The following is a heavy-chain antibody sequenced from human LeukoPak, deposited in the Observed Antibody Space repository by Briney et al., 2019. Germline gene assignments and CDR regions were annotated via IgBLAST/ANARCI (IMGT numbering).Heavy chain of an antibody. V-gene: IGHV1-18*01. CDR2: INPYNDNT. Sequence: ASVKVSCKASGYTFINYGISWVRQAPGQGLEWMGWINPYNDNTKYTQNLQGRVTMTTDTSTGTAYMELRSLRSDDTAIYYCAGDLREIISVAGFDPWGQGTLVTVSS. CDR3: AGDLREIISVAGFDP. J-gene: IGHJ5*02. D-gene: IGHD6-19*01. CDR1: GYTFINYG.